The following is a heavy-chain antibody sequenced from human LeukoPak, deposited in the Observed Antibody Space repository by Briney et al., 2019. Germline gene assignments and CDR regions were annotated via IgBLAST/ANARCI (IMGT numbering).Heavy chain of an antibody. CDR3: ARDPLASYYYMDV. Sequence: GGSLRLSCAASGFTFSSYSMNWVRQAPGKGLEWVSSISSSSSYIYYADSVKGRFTISRDNAKNSLYLQMNSLRAEDTAVYYCARDPLASYYYMDVWGKGTTVTVSS. J-gene: IGHJ6*03. CDR1: GFTFSSYS. D-gene: IGHD3-3*02. V-gene: IGHV3-21*01. CDR2: ISSSSSYI.